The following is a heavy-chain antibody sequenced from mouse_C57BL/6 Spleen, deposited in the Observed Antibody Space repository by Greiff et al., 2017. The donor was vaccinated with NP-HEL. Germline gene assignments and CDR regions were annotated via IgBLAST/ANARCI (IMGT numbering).Heavy chain of an antibody. D-gene: IGHD1-1*01. V-gene: IGHV1-78*01. CDR2: IYPRDGST. CDR3: AHYYGSSYEGWYFDV. J-gene: IGHJ1*03. CDR1: GYTFTDHT. Sequence: VQLQQSDAELVKPGASVKISCKVSGYTFTDHTIHWMKQRPEQGLEWIGYIYPRDGSTKYNEKFKGKATLTADKSSSTAYMQLNSLTSEDSAVYFCAHYYGSSYEGWYFDVWGTGTTVTVSS.